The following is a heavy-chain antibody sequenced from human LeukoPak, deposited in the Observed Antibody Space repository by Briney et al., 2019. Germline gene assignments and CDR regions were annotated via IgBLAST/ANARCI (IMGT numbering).Heavy chain of an antibody. Sequence: SETLSLTCAVYGGSFSGYYWSWIRQPPGKVLEWVGEINHSGSTNYNPSLKSRVTISVDTSKNQFSLRLSSVTAAETAVYYCARGALAPYYDSSGYYLDYWGQGTLVTVSS. CDR1: GGSFSGYY. CDR3: ARGALAPYYDSSGYYLDY. J-gene: IGHJ4*02. V-gene: IGHV4-34*01. CDR2: INHSGST. D-gene: IGHD3-22*01.